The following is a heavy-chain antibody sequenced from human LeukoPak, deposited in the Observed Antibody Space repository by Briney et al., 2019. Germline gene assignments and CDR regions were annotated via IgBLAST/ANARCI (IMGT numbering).Heavy chain of an antibody. CDR3: ARSPDSSSWNYFYP. J-gene: IGHJ5*02. CDR2: INPNSGGT. D-gene: IGHD6-13*01. V-gene: IGHV1-2*02. CDR1: GYTFTGYQ. Sequence: GASVKVSCKASGYTFTGYQIHWVRQAPGQGPEWMGWINPNSGGTNYAQKFQGRVTMTRDTSISTAYMELSRLRSDDTAVYYCARSPDSSSWNYFYPWGKGTLVTVSS.